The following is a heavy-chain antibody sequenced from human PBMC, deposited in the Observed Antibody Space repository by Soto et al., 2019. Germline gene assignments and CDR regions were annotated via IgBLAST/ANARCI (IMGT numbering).Heavy chain of an antibody. CDR2: IKSKTDGGTT. Sequence: EVQLVESGGGLVKPGGSLRLSCAASGFTFSNAWMSWVRQAPGKGLEWVGRIKSKTDGGTTDYAAPVKGRFTISRDDSKNTLYLQMNSLKTEDTAVYYCTIELYCSGGSCQLDYWGQGTLVTVSS. D-gene: IGHD2-15*01. CDR1: GFTFSNAW. V-gene: IGHV3-15*01. CDR3: TIELYCSGGSCQLDY. J-gene: IGHJ4*02.